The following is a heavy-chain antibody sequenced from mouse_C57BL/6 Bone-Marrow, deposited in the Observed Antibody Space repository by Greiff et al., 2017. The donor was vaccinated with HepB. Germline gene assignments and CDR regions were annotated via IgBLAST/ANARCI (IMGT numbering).Heavy chain of an antibody. D-gene: IGHD3-2*02. CDR1: GYTFTSYW. V-gene: IGHV1-55*01. CDR3: ALDSSGYAWFAY. CDR2: IYPGSGST. Sequence: QVQLQQPGAELVKPGASVKMSCKASGYTFTSYWITWVKQRPGQGLEWIGDIYPGSGSTNYNEKLKSKATLTVDTSSSTAYMQLSSLTSEDSAVYYCALDSSGYAWFAYWGQGTLVTVSA. J-gene: IGHJ3*01.